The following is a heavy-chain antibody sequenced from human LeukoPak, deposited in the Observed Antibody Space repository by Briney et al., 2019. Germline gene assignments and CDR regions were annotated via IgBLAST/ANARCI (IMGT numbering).Heavy chain of an antibody. D-gene: IGHD4-23*01. CDR2: ISAYNGNT. CDR1: GYTFTGYG. V-gene: IGHV1-18*01. Sequence: ASVKVSCKASGYTFTGYGVSWVRQAPGQGLEWMGWISAYNGNTNYAQNLQGRVTMTTVTSTNTAYMELRSLRSDDTAVYYCARGVAVGTAYYFDCWGQGTLVTVSS. CDR3: ARGVAVGTAYYFDC. J-gene: IGHJ4*02.